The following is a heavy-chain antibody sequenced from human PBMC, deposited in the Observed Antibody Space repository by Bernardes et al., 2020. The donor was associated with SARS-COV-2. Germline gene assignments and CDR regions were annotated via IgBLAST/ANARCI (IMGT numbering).Heavy chain of an antibody. CDR3: AKDFVGYSSGWYYYYYGMDV. V-gene: IGHV3-30*18. CDR1: GFTFSSYG. D-gene: IGHD6-19*01. Sequence: GGSLRLSCAASGFTFSSYGMHWVRQAPGKGLEWVAVISYDGSNKYYADSVKGRFTISRDNSKNTLYLQMNSLRAEDTAVYYCAKDFVGYSSGWYYYYYGMDVWGQGTTVTVSS. CDR2: ISYDGSNK. J-gene: IGHJ6*02.